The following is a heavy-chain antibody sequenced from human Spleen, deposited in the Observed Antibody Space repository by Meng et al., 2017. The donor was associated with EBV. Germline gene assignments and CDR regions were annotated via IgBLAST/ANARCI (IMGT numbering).Heavy chain of an antibody. D-gene: IGHD2-2*01. CDR3: ARDGEAWTTSSFDY. Sequence: GGVLSQRGGSRRSFRTCYWFFFRAHSLGWAPQAPREGVEWSSYISSSGKIFYAGAVKGRFTISRDDAENSLYLQMNSLRAEDTAVYYCARDGEAWTTSSFDYWGQGTLVTVSS. J-gene: IGHJ4*02. CDR1: WFFFRAHS. CDR2: ISSSGKI. V-gene: IGHV3-11*01.